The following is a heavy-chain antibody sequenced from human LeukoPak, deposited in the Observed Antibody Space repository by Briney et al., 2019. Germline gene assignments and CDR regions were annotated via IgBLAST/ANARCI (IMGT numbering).Heavy chain of an antibody. V-gene: IGHV1-24*01. CDR2: FDPEDGET. CDR1: GYTLTELS. Sequence: ASVKVSCKVSGYTLTELSMHWVRQAPGKGLEWMGGFDPEDGETIYAQKFQGRVTMTEDTSTDTAYMELSSLRSEDTAVYYCATDQYYYDSSGYPRALHAFDIWGQGTMVTVSS. CDR3: ATDQYYYDSSGYPRALHAFDI. D-gene: IGHD3-22*01. J-gene: IGHJ3*02.